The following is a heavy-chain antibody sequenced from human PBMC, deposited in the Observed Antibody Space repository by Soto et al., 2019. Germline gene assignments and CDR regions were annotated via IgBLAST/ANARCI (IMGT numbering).Heavy chain of an antibody. Sequence: ASVKVSCKASGYTFTGYYMHWVRQAPGQGLEWMGWINPNSGGTNYAQKFQGWVTMTRDTSISTAYMELSRLRSDDTAVYYCARDQGGSSWGNWFDPWGQGTLVTVSS. J-gene: IGHJ5*02. D-gene: IGHD6-13*01. CDR2: INPNSGGT. CDR3: ARDQGGSSWGNWFDP. V-gene: IGHV1-2*04. CDR1: GYTFTGYY.